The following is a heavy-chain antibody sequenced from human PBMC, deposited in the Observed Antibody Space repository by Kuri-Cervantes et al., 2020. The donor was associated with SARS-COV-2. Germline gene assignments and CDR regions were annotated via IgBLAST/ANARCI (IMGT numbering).Heavy chain of an antibody. D-gene: IGHD3-3*01. Sequence: GESLKISCAASGFTFSSYSMNWVRQAPGKGLEWVSSISSSSSYISHADSMKGRFTISRDNAKNSLYLQMNSLRAEDTAVDYCARDYYDFWSGYYVPYYYYYYGMDVWGQGTTVTVSS. CDR1: GFTFSSYS. J-gene: IGHJ6*02. V-gene: IGHV3-21*01. CDR2: ISSSSSYI. CDR3: ARDYYDFWSGYYVPYYYYYYGMDV.